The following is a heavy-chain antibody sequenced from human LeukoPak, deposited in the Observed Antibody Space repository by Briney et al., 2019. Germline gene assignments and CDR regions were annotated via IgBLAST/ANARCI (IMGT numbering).Heavy chain of an antibody. CDR3: ARQYSGYDYPFDY. Sequence: SETLSLTCTVSGGSISSYYWSWIRQPPGKGLEWIGYIYYSGSTNYNPSLKSRVTISVDTSKNQFSLKLSSVTAADTAVYYCARQYSGYDYPFDYWGQGTLVTVSS. J-gene: IGHJ4*02. D-gene: IGHD5-12*01. CDR2: IYYSGST. CDR1: GGSISSYY. V-gene: IGHV4-59*08.